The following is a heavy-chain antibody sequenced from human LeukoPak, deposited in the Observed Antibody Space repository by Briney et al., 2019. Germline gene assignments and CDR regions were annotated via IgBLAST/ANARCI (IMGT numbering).Heavy chain of an antibody. CDR1: GFTVSSNY. CDR2: IYSGGNT. CDR3: ARAAGDGGWFLNPFDY. V-gene: IGHV3-53*01. J-gene: IGHJ4*02. Sequence: PGGSLSLSCAASGFTVSSNYMSWLRQAPGNGLEWGSVIYSGGNTYYADSVKGRFTISRDNSKNTLYLQMNSLRAEDTAVYYCARAAGDGGWFLNPFDYWGQGTLVTVSS. D-gene: IGHD6-19*01.